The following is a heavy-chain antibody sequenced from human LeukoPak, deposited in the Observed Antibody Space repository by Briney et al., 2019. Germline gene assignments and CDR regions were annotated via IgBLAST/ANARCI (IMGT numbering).Heavy chain of an antibody. CDR2: IIPIFGTA. CDR3: ARDRGAARPRGAFDY. V-gene: IGHV1-69*05. D-gene: IGHD6-6*01. J-gene: IGHJ4*02. CDR1: GGTFSSYS. Sequence: ASVKVSCKASGGTFSSYSLSWVRQAPGQGLEWMGGIIPIFGTANYAQKFQGRVTITTDESTSTAYMELSSLRSEDTAVYYCARDRGAARPRGAFDYWGQGTLVTVSS.